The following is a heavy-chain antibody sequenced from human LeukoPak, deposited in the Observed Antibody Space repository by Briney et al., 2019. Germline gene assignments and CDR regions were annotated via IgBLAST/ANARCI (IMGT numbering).Heavy chain of an antibody. D-gene: IGHD6-6*01. J-gene: IGHJ5*02. V-gene: IGHV4-39*01. CDR2: IYYSGST. CDR3: ARLSSSSWSYWFDP. Sequence: PSETLSLTCTVSGGSINSSSYYWGWIRQPPGKGLEWIGSIYYSGSTYYNPSLKSRVTISVDTSKNQFSLKLSSVTAADTAVYYCARLSSSSWSYWFDPWGQGTLVTVSS. CDR1: GGSINSSSYY.